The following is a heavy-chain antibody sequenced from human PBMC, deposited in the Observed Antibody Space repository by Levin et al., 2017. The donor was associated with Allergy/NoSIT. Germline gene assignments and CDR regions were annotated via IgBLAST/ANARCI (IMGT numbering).Heavy chain of an antibody. Sequence: GGSLRLSCAASGFTFSSYAMHWVRQTPGKGLEGVAIISSDGNNEYYAASVKGRFTISRDSSKNTLYLQMNSLRTEDTAVYYCARSNYDDSLQVAEYYNGMDDWGQGTTVIVSS. CDR3: ARSNYDDSLQVAEYYNGMDD. V-gene: IGHV3-30*04. J-gene: IGHJ6*02. CDR2: ISSDGNNE. D-gene: IGHD3-22*01. CDR1: GFTFSSYA.